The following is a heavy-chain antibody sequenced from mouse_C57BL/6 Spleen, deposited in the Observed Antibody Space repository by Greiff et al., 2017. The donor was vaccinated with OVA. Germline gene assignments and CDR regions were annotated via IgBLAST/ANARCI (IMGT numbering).Heavy chain of an antibody. CDR1: GFTFSSYA. Sequence: EVKVVESGEGLVKPGGSLKLSCAASGFTFSSYAMSWVRQTPEKRLEWVAYISSGGDYIYYADTVKGRFTISRDNARNTLYLQMSSLKSEDTAMYYCTRDPDYGAMDYWGQGTSVTVSS. CDR2: ISSGGDYI. D-gene: IGHD2-4*01. J-gene: IGHJ4*01. V-gene: IGHV5-9-1*02. CDR3: TRDPDYGAMDY.